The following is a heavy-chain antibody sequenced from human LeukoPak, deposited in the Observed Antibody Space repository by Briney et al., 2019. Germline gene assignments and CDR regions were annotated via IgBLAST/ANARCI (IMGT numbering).Heavy chain of an antibody. CDR3: AKNGDRGAYCSGGSCYPYYYYYMDV. CDR2: ISSTGGTT. J-gene: IGHJ6*03. CDR1: GFTFNSYS. D-gene: IGHD2-15*01. V-gene: IGHV3-23*01. Sequence: GGSLRLSCAASGFTFNSYSMNWVRQAPGKGLEWISSISSTGGTTYYADSVKGRFTISRDNSKNTLFLQVNSLRAEDTAIYYCAKNGDRGAYCSGGSCYPYYYYYMDVWGKGTTVTISS.